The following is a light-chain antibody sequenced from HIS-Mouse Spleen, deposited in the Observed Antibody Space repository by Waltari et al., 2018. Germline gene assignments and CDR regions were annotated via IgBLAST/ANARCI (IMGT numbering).Light chain of an antibody. V-gene: IGKV1-8*01. J-gene: IGKJ2*01. CDR2: ASS. Sequence: AIRMTQSPSSFSASTGDRVTITCRASQGISSYLAWYQQKAGKSPKLLLYASSTLQSGVPSRFSGSGSGTDFTLTISCLQSEDFATYYCQQYYSYPHTFGQGTKLEIK. CDR3: QQYYSYPHT. CDR1: QGISSY.